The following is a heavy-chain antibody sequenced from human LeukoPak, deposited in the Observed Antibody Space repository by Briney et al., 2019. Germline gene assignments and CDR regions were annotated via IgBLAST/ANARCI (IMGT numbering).Heavy chain of an antibody. V-gene: IGHV1-69*13. Sequence: SVKVSCKASGYTFTSHGISWVRQAPGQGLEWTGGIIPIFGTTNYAQKLQGRVTITADESTSTAYMELSSLRSEDTAVYYCARGYDSSGYYPYYFDYWGQGTLVTVSS. CDR1: GYTFTSHG. D-gene: IGHD3-22*01. J-gene: IGHJ4*02. CDR3: ARGYDSSGYYPYYFDY. CDR2: IIPIFGTT.